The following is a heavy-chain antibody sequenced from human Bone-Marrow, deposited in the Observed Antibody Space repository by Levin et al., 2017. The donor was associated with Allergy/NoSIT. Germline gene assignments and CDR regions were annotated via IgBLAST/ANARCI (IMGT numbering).Heavy chain of an antibody. CDR1: GFTFSSYA. Sequence: PGGSLRLSCAASGFTFSSYAMNWVRQAPGKGLEWVAVISYDGSNKNYADSVKGRFTISRDNSKNTLYLQMNSLRVEDTAVYYCARDDGYNYNYFDYWGQGPLVTVSS. CDR2: ISYDGSNK. D-gene: IGHD5-24*01. J-gene: IGHJ4*02. V-gene: IGHV3-30*04. CDR3: ARDDGYNYNYFDY.